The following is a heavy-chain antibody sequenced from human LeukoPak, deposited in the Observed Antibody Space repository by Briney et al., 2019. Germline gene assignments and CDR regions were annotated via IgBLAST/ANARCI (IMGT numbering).Heavy chain of an antibody. J-gene: IGHJ4*02. CDR2: ISGSGDST. D-gene: IGHD3-9*01. CDR3: ARGAHVLRYFDWQSDY. CDR1: GFTFSSYA. Sequence: GGSLRLSCAASGFTFSSYAMSWVRQAPGKGLEWVSAISGSGDSTYFADSVKGRFTISRDNSKNTLYLQMNSLRAEDTAVYYCARGAHVLRYFDWQSDYWGQGTLVTVSS. V-gene: IGHV3-23*01.